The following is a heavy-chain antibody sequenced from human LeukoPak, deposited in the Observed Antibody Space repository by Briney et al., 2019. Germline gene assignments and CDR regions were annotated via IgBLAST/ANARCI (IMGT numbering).Heavy chain of an antibody. Sequence: GGSLRLSCAASGFTVSSNYMSWVRQAPGKGLEWVSVIYSGGSTYYADSVKGRFTISRGNSKNTLYLQMNSLRAEDTAVYYCARAGGYYYDSSGYYPNWFDPWGQGTLVTVSS. CDR3: ARAGGYYYDSSGYYPNWFDP. CDR2: IYSGGST. J-gene: IGHJ5*02. D-gene: IGHD3-22*01. CDR1: GFTVSSNY. V-gene: IGHV3-53*01.